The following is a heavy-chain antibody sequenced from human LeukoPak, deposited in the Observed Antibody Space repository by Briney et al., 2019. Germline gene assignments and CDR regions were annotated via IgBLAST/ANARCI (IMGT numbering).Heavy chain of an antibody. CDR3: ARDLRYFDWFPVQYYYYYGMDV. CDR1: GFTFSSYA. Sequence: GGSLRLSCAASGFTFSSYAMHWVRQTPGKGLEWVAVISYDGSNKYYADSVKGRFTFSRDNSKNTLYLQMNNLRAEDTAVYYCARDLRYFDWFPVQYYYYYGMDVWGQGTTVTVSS. J-gene: IGHJ6*02. D-gene: IGHD3-9*01. V-gene: IGHV3-30-3*01. CDR2: ISYDGSNK.